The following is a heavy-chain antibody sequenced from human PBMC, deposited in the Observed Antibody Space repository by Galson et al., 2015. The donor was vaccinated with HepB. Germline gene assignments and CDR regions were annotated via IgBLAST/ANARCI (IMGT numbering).Heavy chain of an antibody. V-gene: IGHV3-21*01. J-gene: IGHJ6*02. CDR2: ISSSSSYI. Sequence: SLRLSCAASGFTFSSYSMNWVRQAPGKGLEWVSSISSSSSYIYYADSVKGRFTISRDNAKNSLYLQMNSLRAEDTAVYYCAREVQNYDILTGYYGTGLMDVWGQGTTVTVSS. D-gene: IGHD3-9*01. CDR3: AREVQNYDILTGYYGTGLMDV. CDR1: GFTFSSYS.